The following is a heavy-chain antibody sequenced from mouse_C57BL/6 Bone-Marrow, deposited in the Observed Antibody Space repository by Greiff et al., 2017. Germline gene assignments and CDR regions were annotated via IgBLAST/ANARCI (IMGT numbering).Heavy chain of an antibody. CDR1: GYTFTSYW. CDR2: IHPSDSDT. Sequence: VQLQQPGAELVKPGASVKVSCKASGYTFTSYWMHWVKQRPGQGLAWIGRIHPSDSDTNYNQKFKGKATLTVDKSSSTAYMQLSSLTSEDSAVYYCASGIYYYGSSPDYYAMDYWGQGTSVTVSS. CDR3: ASGIYYYGSSPDYYAMDY. J-gene: IGHJ4*01. D-gene: IGHD1-1*01. V-gene: IGHV1-74*01.